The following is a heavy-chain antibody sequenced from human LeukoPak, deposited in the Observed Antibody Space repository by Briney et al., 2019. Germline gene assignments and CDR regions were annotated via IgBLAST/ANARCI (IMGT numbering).Heavy chain of an antibody. D-gene: IGHD4-17*01. J-gene: IGHJ1*01. CDR3: ARAYGDSGHFQH. Sequence: PSQTPSLTCTVSGGSISSGDYYWSWIRQPPGKGLEWIGYIYYSGSTYYNPSLKSRVTISVDTSKNQFSLKLSSVTAADTAVYYCARAYGDSGHFQHWGQGTLVTVSS. CDR2: IYYSGST. V-gene: IGHV4-30-4*08. CDR1: GGSISSGDYY.